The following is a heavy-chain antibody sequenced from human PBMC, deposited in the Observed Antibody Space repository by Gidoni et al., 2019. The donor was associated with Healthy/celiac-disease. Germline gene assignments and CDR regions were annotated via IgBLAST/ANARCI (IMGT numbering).Heavy chain of an antibody. CDR1: GGSFSGYY. CDR2: INHSGST. V-gene: IGHV4-34*01. CDR3: ASPGIRTYYYGMDV. J-gene: IGHJ6*02. D-gene: IGHD3-10*01. Sequence: QVQLQQWGAGLLMPSETLSLTCAVYGGSFSGYYWSWIRQPPGKGLEWIGEINHSGSTNYNPSLKSRVTISVDTSKNQFSLKLSSVTAADTAVYYCASPGIRTYYYGMDVWGQGTTVTVSS.